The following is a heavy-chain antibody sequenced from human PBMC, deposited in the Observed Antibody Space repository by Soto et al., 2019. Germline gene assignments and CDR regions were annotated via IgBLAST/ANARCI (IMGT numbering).Heavy chain of an antibody. V-gene: IGHV4-39*01. Sequence: PSETLSLTCTVSGGSISSSSYYWGWIRQPPGKGLEWIGSIYYSGSTYYNPSLKSRVTISVDTSKNQFSLKLSSVTAADTAVYYCARRSGGSLRRDYWGQGTLVTVSS. CDR3: ARRSGGSLRRDY. D-gene: IGHD2-15*01. CDR1: GGSISSSSYY. J-gene: IGHJ4*02. CDR2: IYYSGST.